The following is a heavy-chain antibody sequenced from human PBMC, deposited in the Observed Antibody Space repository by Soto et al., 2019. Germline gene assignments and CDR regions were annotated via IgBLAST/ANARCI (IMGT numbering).Heavy chain of an antibody. V-gene: IGHV4-4*02. CDR3: ARGEGIAAAGRSGRVDY. D-gene: IGHD6-13*01. J-gene: IGHJ4*02. CDR2: IYHSGST. Sequence: QVQLQESGPGLVKPSGTLSLTCAVSGGSISSSNWWSWVRQPQGKGLEWIGEIYHSGSTNYNPSLKSRVTISVDKSKNQFSLKLSSVTAADTAVYYCARGEGIAAAGRSGRVDYWGQGTLVTVSS. CDR1: GGSISSSNW.